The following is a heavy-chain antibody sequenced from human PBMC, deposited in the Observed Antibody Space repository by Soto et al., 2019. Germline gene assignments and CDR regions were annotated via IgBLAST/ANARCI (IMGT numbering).Heavy chain of an antibody. CDR1: GASIGSDY. CDR2: VRHSGD. Sequence: QALLQESGPALVKPSETLTLTCTVSGASIGSDYWTWIRQSPGKRLEWVGYVRHSGDGYHPSLKSRVTISSDTSKNQVSLKTTNVTAADTAFYSCARGGPGDAFDVWGQGTFVVVS. V-gene: IGHV4-59*01. CDR3: ARGGPGDAFDV. J-gene: IGHJ3*01.